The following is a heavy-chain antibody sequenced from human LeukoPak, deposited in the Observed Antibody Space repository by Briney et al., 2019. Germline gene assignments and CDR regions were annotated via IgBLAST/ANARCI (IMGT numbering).Heavy chain of an antibody. CDR3: ARSDYYDSSGGDFDY. D-gene: IGHD3-22*01. V-gene: IGHV1-2*06. CDR1: GYTFTGYY. CDR2: INPNSGGT. Sequence: ASVKVSCKASGYTFTGYYMHWVRQAPGQGLEWMGQINPNSGGTNYAQKFQGRVTMTRDTSISTAYMELSRLRSDDTAVYYCARSDYYDSSGGDFDYWGQGTLVTVSS. J-gene: IGHJ4*02.